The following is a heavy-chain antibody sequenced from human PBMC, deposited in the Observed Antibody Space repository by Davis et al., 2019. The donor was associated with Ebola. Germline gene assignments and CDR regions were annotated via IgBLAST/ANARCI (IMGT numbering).Heavy chain of an antibody. CDR3: ARGAPGDYPFDY. CDR1: GGSISSGGYS. CDR2: IYHSGST. D-gene: IGHD4-17*01. J-gene: IGHJ4*02. V-gene: IGHV4-30-2*01. Sequence: PSETLSLTCAVSGGSISSGGYSWSWIRQPPGKGLEWIGYIYHSGSTYYNPSLKSRVTTSVDRSKNQFSLKLSSVTAADTAVYYCARGAPGDYPFDYWGQGTLVTVSS.